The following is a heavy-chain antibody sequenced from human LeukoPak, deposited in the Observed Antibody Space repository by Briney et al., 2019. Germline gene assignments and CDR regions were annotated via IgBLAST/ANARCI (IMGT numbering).Heavy chain of an antibody. CDR1: GGSISSYY. Sequence: PSETLSLTCTVSGGSISSYYWSWIRQPPGKGREWIGYIYYSGSTNYNPSLKSRVTISVDTSKNQFSLKLRSVTAADTAVYYCARSAFLVTAPGLYYFDYWGQGTLVAVSS. V-gene: IGHV4-59*08. CDR3: ARSAFLVTAPGLYYFDY. CDR2: IYYSGST. J-gene: IGHJ4*02. D-gene: IGHD6-13*01.